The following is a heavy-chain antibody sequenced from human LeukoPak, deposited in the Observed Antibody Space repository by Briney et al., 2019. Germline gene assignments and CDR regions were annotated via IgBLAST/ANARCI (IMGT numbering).Heavy chain of an antibody. J-gene: IGHJ5*02. CDR1: GGSISSSSYY. V-gene: IGHV4-39*07. D-gene: IGHD5-18*01. CDR2: IYYSGST. CDR3: ARARYSYGRNWFDP. Sequence: SETLSLTCTVSGGSISSSSYYWGRIRQPPGKGLEWIGSIYYSGSTYYNPSLKSRVTISVDTSKNQFSLKLSSVTAADTAVYYCARARYSYGRNWFDPWGQGTLVTVSS.